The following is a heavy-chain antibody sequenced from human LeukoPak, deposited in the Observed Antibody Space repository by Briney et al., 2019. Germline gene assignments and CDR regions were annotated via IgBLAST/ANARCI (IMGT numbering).Heavy chain of an antibody. D-gene: IGHD4-23*01. J-gene: IGHJ5*02. CDR2: IYPGDSDT. CDR3: ARLYDGYGGNSGWYDP. CDR1: GYSFTSYW. V-gene: IGHV5-51*01. Sequence: GESLKISCKGSGYSFTSYWIGWVRQMPGKGLEWMGIIYPGDSDTRYSPSFQGQVTISADKSISTAYLQWSSLKASDTAMYYCARLYDGYGGNSGWYDPWGQGTLVTVSS.